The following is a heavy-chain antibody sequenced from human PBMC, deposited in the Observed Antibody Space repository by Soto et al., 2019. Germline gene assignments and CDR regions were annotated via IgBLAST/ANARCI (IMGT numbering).Heavy chain of an antibody. V-gene: IGHV1-8*01. CDR3: YITGLTDR. CDR2: VNPNSGNT. Sequence: QVQLVQSGAEVKKPGASVKVSCKASGYTFTSYDINWVRQATGQGLEWMGWVNPNSGNTGYAQKFQGRVTMTRNTSISTAYMELSGLQSDDTAVYLCYITGLTDRWGQGTLVTVSS. D-gene: IGHD1-1*01. CDR1: GYTFTSYD. J-gene: IGHJ4*02.